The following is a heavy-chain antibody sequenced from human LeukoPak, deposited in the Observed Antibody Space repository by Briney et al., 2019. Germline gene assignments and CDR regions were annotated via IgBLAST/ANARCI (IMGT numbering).Heavy chain of an antibody. Sequence: PSETLPLTCAVSGYSISSGYYWGWIRQPPGKGLEWIGSIYHSGSTYYNPSLKSRVTISVDTSKNQFSLKLSSVTAADTAVYYWTRRSVVGATSQFDYWGQGTLVTVSS. CDR3: TRRSVVGATSQFDY. D-gene: IGHD1-26*01. V-gene: IGHV4-38-2*01. CDR2: IYHSGST. J-gene: IGHJ4*02. CDR1: GYSISSGYY.